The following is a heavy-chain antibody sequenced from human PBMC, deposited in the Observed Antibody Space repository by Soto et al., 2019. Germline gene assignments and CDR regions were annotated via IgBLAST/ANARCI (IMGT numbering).Heavy chain of an antibody. D-gene: IGHD2-21*02. Sequence: SVKVSCKASGGTFSSYAISWVRQAPGQGLEWMGGIIPIFGTANYAQKFQGRVTITADESTSTAYMELSSLRSVDTAVYYCARDGEYCGGDCYFDYWGQGTLVTVSS. V-gene: IGHV1-69*13. CDR3: ARDGEYCGGDCYFDY. CDR2: IIPIFGTA. CDR1: GGTFSSYA. J-gene: IGHJ4*02.